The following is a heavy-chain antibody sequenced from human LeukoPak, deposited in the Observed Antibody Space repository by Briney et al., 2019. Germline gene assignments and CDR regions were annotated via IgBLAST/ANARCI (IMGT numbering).Heavy chain of an antibody. CDR2: IWYDGSNK. Sequence: GRSLRLSCAASGFTFSSYGMHWVRQAPGKGLEWVAVIWYDGSNKYYADSVKGRFTISRDNSKNTLYLQMSSLRAEDTAVYSYARGRAGSCGYSWFDPWGQGTLVTVSS. J-gene: IGHJ5*02. CDR1: GFTFSSYG. V-gene: IGHV3-33*01. CDR3: ARGRAGSCGYSWFDP. D-gene: IGHD6-19*01.